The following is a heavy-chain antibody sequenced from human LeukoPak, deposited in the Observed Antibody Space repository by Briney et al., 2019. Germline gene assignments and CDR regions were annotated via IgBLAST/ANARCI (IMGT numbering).Heavy chain of an antibody. CDR1: AFTSSSYE. CDR2: ISSSGSTL. D-gene: IGHD1-26*01. Sequence: PGGSLRLSCPASAFTSSSYEMSCDRQAPGKGLEWVSYISSSGSTLYYADSVKGRFTISRDNARNSLYLQNNTLRAEATSVYYCARGTSGSYQMGGQGTLVTVSS. V-gene: IGHV3-48*03. CDR3: ARGTSGSYQM. J-gene: IGHJ4*02.